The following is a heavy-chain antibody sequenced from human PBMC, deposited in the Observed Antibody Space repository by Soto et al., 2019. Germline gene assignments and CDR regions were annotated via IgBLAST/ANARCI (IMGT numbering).Heavy chain of an antibody. CDR3: ARSAHYSNSPFY. V-gene: IGHV1-46*01. CDR1: GDTFTSYY. Sequence: ASVKVSCKAPGDTFTSYYLNWVRQAPGQGLEWMGVINPHGGSTKYAQKFQGRITMTRDTSISTAYMELSRLRSDDTAVYYCARSAHYSNSPFYWGQGTLVTVSS. CDR2: INPHGGST. J-gene: IGHJ4*02. D-gene: IGHD4-4*01.